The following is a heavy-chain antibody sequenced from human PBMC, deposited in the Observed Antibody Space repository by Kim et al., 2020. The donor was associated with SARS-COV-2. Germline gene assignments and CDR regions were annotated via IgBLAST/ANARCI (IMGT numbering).Heavy chain of an antibody. V-gene: IGHV3-9*01. Sequence: GGSLRLSCAASGFTFDDYAMHWVRQAPGKGLEWVSGISWNSGSIGYADSVKGRFTISRDNAKNSLYLQMNSLRAEDTALYYCAKDGVPSRGYCSGGSCYYYYYGMDVWGQGTTVTVSS. J-gene: IGHJ6*02. CDR2: ISWNSGSI. D-gene: IGHD2-15*01. CDR3: AKDGVPSRGYCSGGSCYYYYYGMDV. CDR1: GFTFDDYA.